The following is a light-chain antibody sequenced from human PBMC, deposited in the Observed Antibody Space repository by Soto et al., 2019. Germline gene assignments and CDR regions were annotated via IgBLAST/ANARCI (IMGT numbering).Light chain of an antibody. V-gene: IGLV2-14*01. Sequence: QSVLTQPASVSGSPGQSITISCTGTGNDVGGYNYVSWYQQHPGKAPKLMIYDVSNRPSGVSNRFSGSKSGNTASLTISGLQAEDEADYYCSSLTSSTTRVFGAGTKLTVL. CDR2: DVS. CDR3: SSLTSSTTRV. J-gene: IGLJ1*01. CDR1: GNDVGGYNY.